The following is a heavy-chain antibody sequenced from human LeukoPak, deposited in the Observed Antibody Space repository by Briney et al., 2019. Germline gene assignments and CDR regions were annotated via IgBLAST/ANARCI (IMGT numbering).Heavy chain of an antibody. Sequence: GASVRVSCKASGYTFTDYYMHWVRQAPGQGLEWMGWINPNSGGTNYAQKFQGWVTMTRDTSISTAYMELSRLRSDDTAVYYCARVEPPGYSYGYWGQGTLVTVSS. V-gene: IGHV1-2*04. D-gene: IGHD5-18*01. CDR2: INPNSGGT. CDR3: ARVEPPGYSYGY. J-gene: IGHJ4*02. CDR1: GYTFTDYY.